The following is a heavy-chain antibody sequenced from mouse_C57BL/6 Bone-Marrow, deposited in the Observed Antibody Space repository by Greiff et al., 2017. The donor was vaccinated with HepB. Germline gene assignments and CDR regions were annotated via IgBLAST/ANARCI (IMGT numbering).Heavy chain of an antibody. V-gene: IGHV1-80*01. Sequence: VQLVESGAELVKPGASVKISCKASGYAFSSYWMNWVKQRPGKGLEWIGQIYPGDGDTNYNGKFKGKATMTADKSSSTVYMQLSSLTSEVSAVYFYESKGDPDYWGQGTTLTVSS. CDR1: GYAFSSYW. CDR3: ESKGDPDY. CDR2: IYPGDGDT. D-gene: IGHD2-13*01. J-gene: IGHJ2*01.